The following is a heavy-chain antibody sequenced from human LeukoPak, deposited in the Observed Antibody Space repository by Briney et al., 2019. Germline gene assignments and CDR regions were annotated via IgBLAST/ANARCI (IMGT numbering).Heavy chain of an antibody. Sequence: GASVKVSCKASGYTFTSYDINWVRQATGQGLEWMGWMNPNSGNTGYAQKFQGRVTMTRNTSISTAYMELSSLRSEDTAVYYCARSEIAVAGSSWDTWGQGTLVTVSP. D-gene: IGHD6-19*01. CDR3: ARSEIAVAGSSWDT. J-gene: IGHJ5*02. CDR2: MNPNSGNT. V-gene: IGHV1-8*01. CDR1: GYTFTSYD.